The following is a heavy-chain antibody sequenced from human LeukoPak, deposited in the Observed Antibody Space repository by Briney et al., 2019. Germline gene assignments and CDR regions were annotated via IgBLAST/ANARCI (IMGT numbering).Heavy chain of an antibody. V-gene: IGHV3-30*04. D-gene: IGHD3-16*01. CDR1: GFTFSSYA. CDR3: SSFGLSYGQGGDY. CDR2: ISYDGSNK. J-gene: IGHJ4*02. Sequence: PGGSLRLSCAASGFTFSSYAMHWVRQAPGKGLEWVAVISYDGSNKYYGDSVKGRFTISRDNSKNTLYLQMNSLRAEDTAVYYCSSFGLSYGQGGDYWGQGTLVTVSS.